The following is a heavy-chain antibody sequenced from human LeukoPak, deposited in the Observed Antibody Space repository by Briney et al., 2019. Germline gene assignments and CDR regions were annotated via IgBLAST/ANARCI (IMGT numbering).Heavy chain of an antibody. CDR3: ARDRARLEIMGVTVFDY. V-gene: IGHV3-48*01. Sequence: PGGSLRLSCAASGFTFNRYSMNWVRQAPGKGLEWVSYINSSSSTISYADAAKGRVTLSRDKAKKSLYLQMHNLRAEDAAVYYCARDRARLEIMGVTVFDYWAREPWSPSPQ. J-gene: IGHJ4*02. CDR2: INSSSSTI. D-gene: IGHD1-26*01. CDR1: GFTFNRYS.